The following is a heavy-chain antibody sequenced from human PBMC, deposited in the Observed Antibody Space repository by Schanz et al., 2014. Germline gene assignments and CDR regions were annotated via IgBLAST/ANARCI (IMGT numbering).Heavy chain of an antibody. J-gene: IGHJ4*02. V-gene: IGHV3-11*06. CDR2: IDRDGGHT. Sequence: QVQLVESGGDLVRPGGSLRLSCTASGFTFSDHYMSWVRQAPGKGLEWVSLIDRDGGHTYYADSVKGRFTISRDNAKNSLYLQMNSLRAEDTAVYYCARDKGGYYPFDYWGQGTLVTVSS. D-gene: IGHD3-3*01. CDR3: ARDKGGYYPFDY. CDR1: GFTFSDHY.